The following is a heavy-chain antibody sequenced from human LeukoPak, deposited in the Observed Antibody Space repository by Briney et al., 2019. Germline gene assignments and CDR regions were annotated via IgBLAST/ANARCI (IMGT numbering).Heavy chain of an antibody. CDR1: GYTFTSYY. CDR2: INPSGGST. D-gene: IGHD6-6*01. CDR3: ARDRGKSSIAARPQYYFDY. Sequence: GASVKVSCKASGYTFTSYYMHWVRQAPGQGLEWMGIINPSGGSTSYAQKFQGRVTMTRDTSTSTVYMELSSLRSEDTAVYYCARDRGKSSIAARPQYYFDYWGQGTLVTVS. V-gene: IGHV1-46*03. J-gene: IGHJ4*02.